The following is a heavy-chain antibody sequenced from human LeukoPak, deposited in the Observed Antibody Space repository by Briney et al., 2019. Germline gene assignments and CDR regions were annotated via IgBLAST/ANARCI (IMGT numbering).Heavy chain of an antibody. V-gene: IGHV1-69*06. CDR3: ASTYYYDSSGYYYFFEFDY. J-gene: IGHJ4*02. Sequence: SVTVSCKASGGTFSSYAISWVRQAPRQGLEWMGGIIPIFGTANYAQKFQGRVTITADKSTSTAYMELSSLRSEDTAVYYCASTYYYDSSGYYYFFEFDYWGQGTLVTVSS. CDR2: IIPIFGTA. D-gene: IGHD3-22*01. CDR1: GGTFSSYA.